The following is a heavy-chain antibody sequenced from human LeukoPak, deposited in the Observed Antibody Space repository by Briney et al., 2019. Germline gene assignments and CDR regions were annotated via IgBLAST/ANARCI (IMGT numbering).Heavy chain of an antibody. CDR2: IYPGDSDT. Sequence: GESLKISCKGSGYSFTSYWIGCVRQMPGKGLEWMGIIYPGDSDTRYSPSFQGQVTISADKSISTAYLQWSSLKASDTAMYYCARRAVAIFGVANYFDYWGQGTLVTVSS. V-gene: IGHV5-51*01. J-gene: IGHJ4*02. CDR3: ARRAVAIFGVANYFDY. CDR1: GYSFTSYW. D-gene: IGHD3-3*01.